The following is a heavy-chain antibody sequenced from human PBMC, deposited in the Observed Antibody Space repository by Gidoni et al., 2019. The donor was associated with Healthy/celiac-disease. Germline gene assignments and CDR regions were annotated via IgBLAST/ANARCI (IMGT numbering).Heavy chain of an antibody. CDR2: MIPIFGTA. V-gene: IGHV1-69*01. Sequence: QVQLVQSGAEVKKPGSSLTVSCKASAGTFSSYAISWVRQAPGQGLEWMGGMIPIFGTANYAQKFQGRVTITADGSTSTAYMELSSLRSEDTAVYYCARNPDRSGGMDVWGQGTMVTVSS. J-gene: IGHJ6*02. CDR3: ARNPDRSGGMDV. CDR1: AGTFSSYA.